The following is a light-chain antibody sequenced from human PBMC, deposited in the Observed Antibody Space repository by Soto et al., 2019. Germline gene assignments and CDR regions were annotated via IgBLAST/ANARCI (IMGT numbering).Light chain of an antibody. J-gene: IGKJ2*01. CDR1: HSIDTW. CDR2: DAS. CDR3: HQYKSYTPYT. Sequence: DIQMTQSPSALSASLGDRVTITCRASHSIDTWLAWYQQRPGKAPHLLIYDASSLASGVPSRFSGGGSATEFTLTISNLQPDDVGTYYCHQYKSYTPYTIGQGTKVEIK. V-gene: IGKV1-5*01.